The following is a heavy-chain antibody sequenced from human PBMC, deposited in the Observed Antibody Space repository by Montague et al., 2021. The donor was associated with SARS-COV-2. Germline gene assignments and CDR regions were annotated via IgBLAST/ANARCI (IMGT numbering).Heavy chain of an antibody. CDR3: ARGGNSFDD. J-gene: IGHJ4*02. CDR2: IFSGGSP. Sequence: SETQSPTYTISGGSLKIDSSYWSWVRQPAGKGLEWIGSIFSGGSPDYSPSLKSRVAISLDTSNYRFSLRLTSVTAADTAVYFCARGGNSFDDWGQGILVTVSS. V-gene: IGHV4-61*10. CDR1: GGSLKIDSSY.